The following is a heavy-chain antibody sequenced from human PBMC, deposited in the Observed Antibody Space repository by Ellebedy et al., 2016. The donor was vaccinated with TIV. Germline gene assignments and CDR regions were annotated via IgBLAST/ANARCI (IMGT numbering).Heavy chain of an antibody. J-gene: IGHJ3*02. CDR3: ARETYNDVDLKLWGIFDI. V-gene: IGHV3-66*01. D-gene: IGHD3-10*01. CDR2: IAIDSTT. Sequence: GESLKISCAASELTVTSNFTSWVRQAPGKGLAWVSTIAIDSTTYYADSVKGRFTISRDNSKNTLDIQMNSPRAEDTAVYYCARETYNDVDLKLWGIFDIWGQGTMVTVSS. CDR1: ELTVTSNF.